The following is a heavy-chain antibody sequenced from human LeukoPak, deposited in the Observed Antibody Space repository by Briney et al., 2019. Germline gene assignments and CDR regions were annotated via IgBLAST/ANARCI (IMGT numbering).Heavy chain of an antibody. CDR2: VYYSGST. CDR3: ASRAAAGLFDY. CDR1: GGSISSCY. Sequence: SETLSLTCTVSGGSISSCYWSWIRQPPGKGLEWIGFVYYSGSTNYNPSLKSRVTISVDTSKNQFSLKLSSVTAADTAVYYCASRAAAGLFDYWGQGTLVTVSS. J-gene: IGHJ4*02. V-gene: IGHV4-59*08. D-gene: IGHD6-13*01.